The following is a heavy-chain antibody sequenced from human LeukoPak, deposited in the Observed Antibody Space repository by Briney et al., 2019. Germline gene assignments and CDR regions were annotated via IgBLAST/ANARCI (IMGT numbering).Heavy chain of an antibody. J-gene: IGHJ5*02. Sequence: GGSLRPSCAASGFTFSSYWMNWVRQAPGKGLEWVALINPDGSQTNYVDSVKGRFTISRDNAENSLYLQMNSLRAEDTAVYYCARDLGYGALDPWGQGTLVTVAS. V-gene: IGHV3-7*01. CDR1: GFTFSSYW. CDR2: INPDGSQT. CDR3: ARDLGYGALDP. D-gene: IGHD4-17*01.